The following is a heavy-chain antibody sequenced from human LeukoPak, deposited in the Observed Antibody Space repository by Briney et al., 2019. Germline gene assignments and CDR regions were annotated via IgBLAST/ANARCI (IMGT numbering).Heavy chain of an antibody. J-gene: IGHJ4*02. CDR2: IYSGGST. V-gene: IGHV3-53*01. CDR3: ARPHYYDSSVVDY. Sequence: GGSLRLSCAASGFTVSSNYMSWVRQAPGKGLEWVSVIYSGGSTYYADSVKGRFTISRDNSKNTPYLQMNSLRAEDTAVHYCARPHYYDSSVVDYWGQGTLVTVSS. CDR1: GFTVSSNY. D-gene: IGHD3-22*01.